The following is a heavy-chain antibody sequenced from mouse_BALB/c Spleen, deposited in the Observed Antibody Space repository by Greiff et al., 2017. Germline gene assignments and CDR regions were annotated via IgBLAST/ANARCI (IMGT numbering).Heavy chain of an antibody. CDR3: ARDHPFSYAMDY. CDR2: IRNKANGYTT. Sequence: EVQLLESGGGLVQPGGSLRLSCATSGFTFTAYYMSWVRQPPGKALEWLGFIRNKANGYTTEYSASVKGQFTISRDNSQSILYLQMNTLRAEDSATYYCARDHPFSYAMDYWGQGTSVIVSS. J-gene: IGHJ4*01. CDR1: GFTFTAYY. V-gene: IGHV7-3*02.